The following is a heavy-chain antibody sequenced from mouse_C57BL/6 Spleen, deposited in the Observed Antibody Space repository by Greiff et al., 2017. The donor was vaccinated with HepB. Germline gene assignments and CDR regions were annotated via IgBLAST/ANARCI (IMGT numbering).Heavy chain of an antibody. V-gene: IGHV1-59*01. D-gene: IGHD3-2*02. CDR3: ARDVENSSGYEYFDY. CDR1: GYTFTSYW. J-gene: IGHJ2*01. Sequence: QVQLQQPGAELVRPGTSVKLSCKASGYTFTSYWMHWVKQRPGQGLEWIGVIDPSDSYTNYNQKFKGKATLTVDTSSSTAYMQLSSLTSEDSAVYYCARDVENSSGYEYFDYWGQGTTLTVSS. CDR2: IDPSDSYT.